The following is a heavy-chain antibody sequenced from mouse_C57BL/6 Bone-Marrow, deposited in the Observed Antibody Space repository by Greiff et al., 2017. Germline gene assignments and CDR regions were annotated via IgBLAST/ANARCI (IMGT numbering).Heavy chain of an antibody. V-gene: IGHV1-55*01. Sequence: QVQLQQPGAELVKPGASVKMSCKASGYTFTSYWITWVKQRPGQGLEWIGDIYPGSGSTNYNEKFKSKATLTVDTSSSTAYMQLSSLTSEDSAVYYCAREGITTVVGNWYFDVWGTGTTVTVSS. CDR3: AREGITTVVGNWYFDV. D-gene: IGHD1-1*01. CDR1: GYTFTSYW. J-gene: IGHJ1*03. CDR2: IYPGSGST.